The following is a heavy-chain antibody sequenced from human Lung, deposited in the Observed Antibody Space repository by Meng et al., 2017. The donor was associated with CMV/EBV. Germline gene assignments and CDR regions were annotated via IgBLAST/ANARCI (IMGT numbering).Heavy chain of an antibody. Sequence: ASXXVSCKASGYTFTDYRMHWVRQAPGQGLEWMGWISPNNGATNYAQKFQGRVTMTRDTSINTAYMELNRLTYDDTAVYYCASKMYYDFWSAYRGTEGVDPFHIWGQGTVVTVSS. D-gene: IGHD3-3*01. V-gene: IGHV1-2*02. CDR2: ISPNNGAT. J-gene: IGHJ3*02. CDR3: ASKMYYDFWSAYRGTEGVDPFHI. CDR1: GYTFTDYR.